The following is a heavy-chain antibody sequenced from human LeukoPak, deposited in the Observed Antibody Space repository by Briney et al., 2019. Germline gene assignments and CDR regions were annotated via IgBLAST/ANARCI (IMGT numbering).Heavy chain of an antibody. J-gene: IGHJ4*02. V-gene: IGHV3-30*03. CDR2: ISYDGNNE. D-gene: IGHD3-16*01. Sequence: GGSLRLSCAASGFTFSNYGMHWVGQAPGKGLEWVAVISYDGNNESYASSVKGRFTISRGNSKNTLYLQMNSLRAEDTAVYYCARAYDYVWGSYGYWGQGTLVTVSS. CDR3: ARAYDYVWGSYGY. CDR1: GFTFSNYG.